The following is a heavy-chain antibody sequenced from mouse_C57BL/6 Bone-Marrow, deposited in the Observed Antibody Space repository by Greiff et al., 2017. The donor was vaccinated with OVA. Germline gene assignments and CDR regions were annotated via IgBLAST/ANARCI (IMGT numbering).Heavy chain of an antibody. J-gene: IGHJ4*01. CDR1: GFNIKDDY. CDR3: TRRLPYAMDY. CDR2: IDPENGDT. D-gene: IGHD2-2*01. Sequence: EVKLVESGAELVRPGASVKLSCTASGFNIKDDYMYWVKQRPEQGLEWIGWIDPENGDTEYASKFQGKATITADTSSNTAYLQLSSLTSEDTAVYYCTRRLPYAMDYWGQGTSVTVSS. V-gene: IGHV14-4*01.